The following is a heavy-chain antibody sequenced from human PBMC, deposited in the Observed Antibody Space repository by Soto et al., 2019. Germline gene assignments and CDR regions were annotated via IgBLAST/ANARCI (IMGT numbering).Heavy chain of an antibody. D-gene: IGHD5-18*01. V-gene: IGHV4-34*01. CDR2: INHSGST. J-gene: IGHJ4*02. CDR3: ARGGGYSYGGLFDY. CDR1: GGSFSGYY. Sequence: SETLSLTCAVYGGSFSGYYWSWIRQPPGKGLEWIGEINHSGSTNYNPSLKSRVTISVDTSKNQFSLKLSSVTAADTAVYYCARGGGYSYGGLFDYWGQGTLVTVSS.